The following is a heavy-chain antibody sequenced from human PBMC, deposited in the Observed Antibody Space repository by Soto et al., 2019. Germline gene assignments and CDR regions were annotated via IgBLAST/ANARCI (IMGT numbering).Heavy chain of an antibody. CDR3: AKSSGTFPFDY. V-gene: IGHV4-30-4*01. J-gene: IGHJ4*01. CDR1: SGSIRRCEYY. CDR2: IYHSGST. D-gene: IGHD1-1*01. Sequence: SETLSLTCTESSGSIRRCEYYRSWIRQPPGKGLEWIGYIYHSGSTSYNPSLKSRVTMSVATSKNQFSLNPTSVTAADTAVYYCAKSSGTFPFDYLGLGTLVTVS.